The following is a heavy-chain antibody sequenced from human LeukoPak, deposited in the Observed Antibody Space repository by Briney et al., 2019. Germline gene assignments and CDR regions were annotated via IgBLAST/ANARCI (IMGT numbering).Heavy chain of an antibody. Sequence: PGGSLRLSCAASGFILSTHGMHWVRQAPCKGRELVSRMWYDGSREDYADSVKGRFTISRDMSKNTLNLQMNSLRVEDTAMFYCARDLSFGSLDFRGQGTLVTVSS. V-gene: IGHV3-33*01. CDR3: ARDLSFGSLDF. D-gene: IGHD1-26*01. CDR1: GFILSTHG. J-gene: IGHJ4*02. CDR2: MWYDGSRE.